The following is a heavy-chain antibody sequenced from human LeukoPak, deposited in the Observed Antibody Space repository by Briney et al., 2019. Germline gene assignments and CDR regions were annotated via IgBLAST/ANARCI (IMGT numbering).Heavy chain of an antibody. D-gene: IGHD6-13*01. CDR1: GGSISSSSYY. Sequence: SETLSLTRTVSGGSISSSSYYWGWIRQPPGKGLEWIGSIYYSGSTYYNPSLKSRVTISVDTSKNQFSLKLSSVTAADTAVYYCARPSSIAADNWFDPWGQGTLVTVSS. CDR2: IYYSGST. CDR3: ARPSSIAADNWFDP. J-gene: IGHJ5*02. V-gene: IGHV4-39*01.